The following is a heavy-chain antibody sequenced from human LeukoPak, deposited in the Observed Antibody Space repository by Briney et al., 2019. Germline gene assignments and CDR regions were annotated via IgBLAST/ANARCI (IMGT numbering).Heavy chain of an antibody. D-gene: IGHD2-2*01. Sequence: SETLSLTCAVYGGSFSGYYWSWIRQPPGKGLEWIGEINHSGSTNYNPSLKSRVTISVDTSKNQFSLKLRSVTAADTAVYYCASGPVGYCSSTSCYRRGNWFDPWGQGTLVTVSS. CDR1: GGSFSGYY. V-gene: IGHV4-34*01. J-gene: IGHJ5*02. CDR3: ASGPVGYCSSTSCYRRGNWFDP. CDR2: INHSGST.